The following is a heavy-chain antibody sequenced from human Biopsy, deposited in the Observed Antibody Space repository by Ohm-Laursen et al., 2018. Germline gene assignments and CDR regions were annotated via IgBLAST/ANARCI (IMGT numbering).Heavy chain of an antibody. CDR3: AADIIFTLDS. Sequence: ASVKVSCKISGHALSKLSMHWVRQSPGKGLEWMGGFSPEEGETLYVQKFQGRVTMSEDTSTDTACMELSSLTSEDTAVYYCAADIIFTLDSWGQGTLVTVSS. D-gene: IGHD2/OR15-2a*01. CDR1: GHALSKLS. J-gene: IGHJ4*02. CDR2: FSPEEGET. V-gene: IGHV1-24*01.